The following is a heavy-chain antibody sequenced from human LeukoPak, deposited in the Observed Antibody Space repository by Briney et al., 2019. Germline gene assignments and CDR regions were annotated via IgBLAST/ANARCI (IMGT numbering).Heavy chain of an antibody. J-gene: IGHJ4*02. CDR2: IKQDGSEK. CDR1: GFTFSSYW. Sequence: PGGSLRLSCAASGFTFSSYWMSWVRQAPGKGLEWVANIKQDGSEKYYVDSVKGRFTISRDNAKNSLYLQMNSLRAEDTAVYYCAREVYSSGWSGIDYWGQGTLVTVSS. V-gene: IGHV3-7*01. CDR3: AREVYSSGWSGIDY. D-gene: IGHD6-19*01.